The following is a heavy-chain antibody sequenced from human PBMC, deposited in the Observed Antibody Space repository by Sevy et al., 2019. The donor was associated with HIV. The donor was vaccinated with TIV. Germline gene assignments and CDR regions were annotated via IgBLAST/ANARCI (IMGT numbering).Heavy chain of an antibody. J-gene: IGHJ6*02. CDR3: ARQDPTYYYGMDV. V-gene: IGHV5-51*01. D-gene: IGHD1-1*01. CDR2: IYPGDSDT. CDR1: GYSFTSYW. Sequence: GESLKISCKGSGYSFTSYWIGWVRQMSGKGLEWMGIIYPGDSDTRYSPSFQGQVTISADKSINTAYLQWSSLKASETAMYYCARQDPTYYYGMDVWGQGTTVTVSS.